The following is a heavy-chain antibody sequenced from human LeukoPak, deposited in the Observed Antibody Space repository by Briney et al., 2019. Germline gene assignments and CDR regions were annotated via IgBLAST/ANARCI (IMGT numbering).Heavy chain of an antibody. CDR3: AREPYPPPWYYFDY. CDR2: INPNSGGT. V-gene: IGHV1-2*02. J-gene: IGHJ4*02. CDR1: GYTFTSYG. D-gene: IGHD2-8*02. Sequence: ASVKVSCKASGYTFTSYGISWVRQAPGQGLEWMGWINPNSGGTSCAQKFQGRVTMTRDTSISTAYMELSRLRSDDTAFYYCAREPYPPPWYYFDYWGQGTLVTVSS.